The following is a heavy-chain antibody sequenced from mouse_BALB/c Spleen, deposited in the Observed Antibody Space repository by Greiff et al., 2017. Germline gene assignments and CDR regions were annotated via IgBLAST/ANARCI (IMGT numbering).Heavy chain of an antibody. D-gene: IGHD3-1*01. CDR1: GFTFSDYY. J-gene: IGHJ3*01. CDR3: ARDSSGYTY. V-gene: IGHV5-4*02. Sequence: DVMLVESGGDLVKPGGSLKLSCAASGFTFSDYYMYWVRQTPEKRLEWVATISDGGSYTYYPDSVKGRFTISRDNAKNNLYLQMSSLKSEDTAMYYCARDSSGYTYWGQGTLVTVSA. CDR2: ISDGGSYT.